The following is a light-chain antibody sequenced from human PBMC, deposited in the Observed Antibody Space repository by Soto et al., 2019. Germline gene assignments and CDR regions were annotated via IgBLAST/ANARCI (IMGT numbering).Light chain of an antibody. Sequence: QSALTQPASVSGSPGQSITISCTGTSSDVGGYNYVSWYQQHPGKAPIVIIYGVTHRPSGVSNRFSGSKSVNTASLTISGLQAEDEADYYCCSYTTTNTLVFGGGTKLTVL. CDR3: CSYTTTNTLV. CDR1: SSDVGGYNY. V-gene: IGLV2-14*01. J-gene: IGLJ2*01. CDR2: GVT.